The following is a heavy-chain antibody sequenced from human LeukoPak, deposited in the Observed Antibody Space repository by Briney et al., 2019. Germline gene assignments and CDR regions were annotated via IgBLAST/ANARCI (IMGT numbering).Heavy chain of an antibody. J-gene: IGHJ4*02. CDR3: ARDSCGSSSCYPDY. CDR2: ISAYSGNT. Sequence: ASVKVSCEASGYTFTSYGITWVRQAPGQGLEWMGWISAYSGNTNYAQRLQGRVTMTTDTSTSTAYMELRSLRSDDTAVYYCARDSCGSSSCYPDYWGQGTLVTVSS. D-gene: IGHD2-2*01. CDR1: GYTFTSYG. V-gene: IGHV1-18*01.